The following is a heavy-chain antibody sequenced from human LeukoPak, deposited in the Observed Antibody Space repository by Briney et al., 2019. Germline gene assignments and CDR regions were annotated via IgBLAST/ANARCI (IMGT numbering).Heavy chain of an antibody. CDR3: AKDRFTMIVVVIKGYYFDY. CDR2: ISSSSDTI. V-gene: IGHV3-48*01. D-gene: IGHD3-22*01. CDR1: GFTFSSYG. Sequence: GGSLRLSCAASGFTFSSYGMNWVRQAPGKGLEWVSYISSSSDTIYYADSVKGRFTISRDNSKNTLYLQMNSLRAEDTAVYYCAKDRFTMIVVVIKGYYFDYWGQGTLVTVSS. J-gene: IGHJ4*02.